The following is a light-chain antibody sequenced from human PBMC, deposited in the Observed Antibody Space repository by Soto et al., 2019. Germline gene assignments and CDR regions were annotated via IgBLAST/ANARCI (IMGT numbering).Light chain of an antibody. CDR1: SRDVGGYNY. CDR3: SSYTSSSIDYD. J-gene: IGLJ1*01. Sequence: QSALTQPASVSGSPGQSITISCTGTSRDVGGYNYVSWYQQHPGKAPKLMIYEVSNRPSGVSNRFSGSKSGNTASLTISGLQAEDEADYYCSSYTSSSIDYDFGTGTKLTVL. V-gene: IGLV2-14*01. CDR2: EVS.